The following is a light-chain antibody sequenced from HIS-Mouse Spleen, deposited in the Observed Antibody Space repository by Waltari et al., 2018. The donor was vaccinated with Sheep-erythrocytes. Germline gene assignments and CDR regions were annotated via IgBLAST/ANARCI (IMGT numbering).Light chain of an antibody. Sequence: QSALTQPASVSGSPGPSITISCPGTSSDVGSYTLFPWYQQHPGKAPKLMIYEGSKRPSGVSNRFSGSKSGNTASLTISGLQAEDEADYYCCSYAGSSTPWVFGGGTKLTVL. CDR3: CSYAGSSTPWV. J-gene: IGLJ3*02. CDR1: SSDVGSYTL. V-gene: IGLV2-23*01. CDR2: EGS.